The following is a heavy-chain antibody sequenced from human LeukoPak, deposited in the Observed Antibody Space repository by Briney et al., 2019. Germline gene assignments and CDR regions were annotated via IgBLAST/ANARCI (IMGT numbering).Heavy chain of an antibody. CDR1: GFTFSSYE. V-gene: IGHV3-48*03. CDR3: ARDSGKTRWLGYYYYGMDV. CDR2: ISSSGSTI. D-gene: IGHD6-19*01. Sequence: GGSLRLSCAASGFTFSSYEMNWVRQAPGKGLEWVSYISSSGSTIYYADSVKGRFTISRDNAKNSLCLQMNSLRAEDTAVYYCARDSGKTRWLGYYYYGMDVWGQGTTVTVSS. J-gene: IGHJ6*02.